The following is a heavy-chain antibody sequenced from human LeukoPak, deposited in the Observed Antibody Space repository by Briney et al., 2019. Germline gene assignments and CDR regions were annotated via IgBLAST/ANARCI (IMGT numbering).Heavy chain of an antibody. CDR2: INPSSGST. CDR1: GYSFTTNF. V-gene: IGHV1-46*01. D-gene: IGHD5-18*01. CDR3: ARGYTYGDY. J-gene: IGHJ4*02. Sequence: GASVKVSCKASGYSFTTNFMHWVRQAPGQGLEWMGIINPSSGSTSYAQNFQGRVTMTRDTSSSTVYMELSSLRSEDTAVYYCARGYTYGDYWGQGTLVTVSS.